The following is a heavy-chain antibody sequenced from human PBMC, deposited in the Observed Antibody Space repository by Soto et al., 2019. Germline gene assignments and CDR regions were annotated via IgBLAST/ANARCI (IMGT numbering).Heavy chain of an antibody. V-gene: IGHV1-2*02. J-gene: IGHJ6*02. D-gene: IGHD1-1*01. CDR1: GYSFNGFY. CDR2: INPNSGGT. CDR3: ARDERSDPTTGYYYGLDV. Sequence: ASVKVSCKASGYSFNGFYLHWVRQAPGQGLEWMGWINPNSGGTNYAQNFQGRVTMTRDTSISTAYMELSRLRSDDTAVYFCARDERSDPTTGYYYGLDVWGHGTTVTVSS.